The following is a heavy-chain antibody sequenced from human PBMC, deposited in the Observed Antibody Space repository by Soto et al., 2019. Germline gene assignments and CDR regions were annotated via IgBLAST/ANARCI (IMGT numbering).Heavy chain of an antibody. CDR1: GDTFNFYT. Sequence: QVQLVQSGAEVKKPGSPVRVSCTASGDTFNFYTISWVRQVPGQGPEWMGRINPMLGMSNYAQKFQGRVTMMADKSTSTVYMKLSGLTSEDTAVYYCATNYGSGSTHFDYWGQGTLVTVSS. CDR3: ATNYGSGSTHFDY. CDR2: INPMLGMS. J-gene: IGHJ4*02. V-gene: IGHV1-69*02. D-gene: IGHD3-10*01.